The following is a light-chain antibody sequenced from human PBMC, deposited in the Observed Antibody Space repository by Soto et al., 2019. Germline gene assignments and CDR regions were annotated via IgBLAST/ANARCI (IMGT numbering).Light chain of an antibody. CDR2: LNNDGSH. CDR3: QTWGTGMGV. J-gene: IGLJ2*01. CDR1: SGHITYA. Sequence: QPVLTQSPSASASLGASVKLTCSLSSGHITYAIAWHQQQPEKGPRYLMKLNNDGSHTKGDGIPDRFSGSSSGAERYLTISSLQSEDEADYYCQTWGTGMGVFGGGTKVTVL. V-gene: IGLV4-69*01.